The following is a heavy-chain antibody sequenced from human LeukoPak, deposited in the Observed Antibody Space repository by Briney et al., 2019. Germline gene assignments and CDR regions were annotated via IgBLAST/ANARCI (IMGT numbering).Heavy chain of an antibody. CDR1: GGSISSSNW. J-gene: IGHJ6*04. CDR3: ARDLRLCPFYYYYGMDV. Sequence: PSETLSLTCAVSGGSISSSNWWSWVRQPPGKGLEWIGEIYHSGSTNYNPSLKSRVTISVDKSKNQFSLKLGSVTAADTAVYYCARDLRLCPFYYYYGMDVWGKGITVTVSS. CDR2: IYHSGST. V-gene: IGHV4-4*02. D-gene: IGHD3-10*02.